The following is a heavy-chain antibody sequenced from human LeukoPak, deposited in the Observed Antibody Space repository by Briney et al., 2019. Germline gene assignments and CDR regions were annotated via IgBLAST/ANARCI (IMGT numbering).Heavy chain of an antibody. Sequence: GGSLRLSCAASGFTFSSYGMHWVRQAPGKGLEWVAVISYDGNNKYYADSVKGRFTISRDNSKNTLYLQMNSLRAEDTAVYYCAKDGLRLGYCSSTSCYADWFDPWGQGTLVTVSS. V-gene: IGHV3-30*18. CDR3: AKDGLRLGYCSSTSCYADWFDP. J-gene: IGHJ5*02. D-gene: IGHD2-2*01. CDR2: ISYDGNNK. CDR1: GFTFSSYG.